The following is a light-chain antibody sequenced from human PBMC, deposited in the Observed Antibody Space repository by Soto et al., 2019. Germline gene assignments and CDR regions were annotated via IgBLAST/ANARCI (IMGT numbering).Light chain of an antibody. CDR2: DAS. Sequence: EIVLTQSPATLSLSPGERATLSCRASQSVSSYLAWYQQKPGQAPRLLIYDASNRATGIPARFSGSGSGTDFTLTVSSLEPEDFAVYYCQQRSNWPPIFGGGTKVDIK. CDR1: QSVSSY. V-gene: IGKV3-11*01. J-gene: IGKJ4*01. CDR3: QQRSNWPPI.